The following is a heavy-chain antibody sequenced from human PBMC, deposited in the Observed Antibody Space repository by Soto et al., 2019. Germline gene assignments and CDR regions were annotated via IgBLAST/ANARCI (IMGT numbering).Heavy chain of an antibody. CDR3: ARASPSLIFGVVIDLDYFDY. Sequence: GGSLRLSCAASGFTFSSFAMSWVRQAPGKGLEWVSAISASGDGTYYADSVKGRFTISRDNSKNTLYLQMNSLRAEDTAVYYCARASPSLIFGVVIDLDYFDYWGQGTLVTVSS. CDR1: GFTFSSFA. V-gene: IGHV3-23*01. D-gene: IGHD3-3*01. J-gene: IGHJ4*02. CDR2: ISASGDGT.